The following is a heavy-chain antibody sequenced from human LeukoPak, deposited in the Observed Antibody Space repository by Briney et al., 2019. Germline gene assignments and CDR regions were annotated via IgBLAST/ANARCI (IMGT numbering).Heavy chain of an antibody. CDR3: AREVRSSDRFDP. D-gene: IGHD2-2*01. CDR1: GFTFSSYS. CDR2: ICSSSSYI. V-gene: IGHV3-21*01. Sequence: GGSLRLSCAASGFTFSSYSMNWVRQAPGKGLEWVSSICSSSSYIYYADSVKGRFTISRDNAKNSLYLQMNSLRAEDTAVYYCAREVRSSDRFDPWGQGTLVTVSS. J-gene: IGHJ5*02.